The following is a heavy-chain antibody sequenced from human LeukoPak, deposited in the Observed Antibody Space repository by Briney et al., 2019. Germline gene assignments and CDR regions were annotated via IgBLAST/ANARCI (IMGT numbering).Heavy chain of an antibody. D-gene: IGHD3-16*01. CDR1: GGSISSYY. Sequence: SETLSLTCTVSGGSISSYYWSWIRQPPGKGLEWIGYIYYSGSTNYNPSLKSRVTISVDTSKNQFSLKLSSVTAAGTAVYYCARRPSGIMMGAYFDYWGQGTLVTVSS. CDR3: ARRPSGIMMGAYFDY. J-gene: IGHJ4*02. V-gene: IGHV4-59*01. CDR2: IYYSGST.